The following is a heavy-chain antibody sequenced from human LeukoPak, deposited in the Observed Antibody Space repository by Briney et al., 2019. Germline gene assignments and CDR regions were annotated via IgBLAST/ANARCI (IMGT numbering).Heavy chain of an antibody. CDR1: GFTFSSYA. J-gene: IGHJ4*02. CDR2: ISGSGGST. V-gene: IGHV3-23*01. Sequence: PGGSLRLSCAASGFTFSSYATNWVRHAPGMGLERVSAISGSGGSTYYADSVKGRFTFSRGNPKNTLYLQMNSLRAEDTAVYYCARPVRCSATTCTGPFDYWGQGTLVTVSS. D-gene: IGHD6-19*01. CDR3: ARPVRCSATTCTGPFDY.